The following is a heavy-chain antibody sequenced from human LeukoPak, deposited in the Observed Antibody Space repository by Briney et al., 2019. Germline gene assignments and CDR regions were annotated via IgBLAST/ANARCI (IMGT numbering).Heavy chain of an antibody. V-gene: IGHV4-61*01. D-gene: IGHD3-10*01. Sequence: SETLSLTCTVSGYSIGSGYYWGWIRQPPGKGLEWIGYIYYSGSTNYNPSLKSRVTISVDTSKNQFSLKLSSVTAADTAVYYCARDLRAYGSGSPRAFDIWGQGTMVTVSS. CDR1: GYSIGSGYY. CDR2: IYYSGST. CDR3: ARDLRAYGSGSPRAFDI. J-gene: IGHJ3*02.